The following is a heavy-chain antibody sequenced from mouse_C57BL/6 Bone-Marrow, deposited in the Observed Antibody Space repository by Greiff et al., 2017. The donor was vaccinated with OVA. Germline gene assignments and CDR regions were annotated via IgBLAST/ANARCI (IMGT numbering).Heavy chain of an antibody. CDR3: ARYYYGSSYWGY. Sequence: VQLQESGPELVKPGASVKISCKASGYSFTSYYIHWVKQRPGQGLEWIGWIYPGSGNTKYNEKFKGKATLTADTSSSTAYMQLSSLTSEDSAVYYCARYYYGSSYWGYWGQGTTLTVSS. D-gene: IGHD1-1*01. J-gene: IGHJ2*01. V-gene: IGHV1-66*01. CDR2: IYPGSGNT. CDR1: GYSFTSYY.